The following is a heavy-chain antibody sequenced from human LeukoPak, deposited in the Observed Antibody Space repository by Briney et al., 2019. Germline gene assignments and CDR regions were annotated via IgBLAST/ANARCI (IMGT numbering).Heavy chain of an antibody. Sequence: SETLSLTCTVSGGSISSYYWSWIRQPPGKGLEWIGYIYYSGSTNYNPSLKSRVTISVDTSKNQFCLKLTSVTAADTAVYYCARTRAGGTFDSWGQGTLVTVSS. CDR1: GGSISSYY. V-gene: IGHV4-59*01. J-gene: IGHJ4*02. CDR2: IYYSGST. D-gene: IGHD2-15*01. CDR3: ARTRAGGTFDS.